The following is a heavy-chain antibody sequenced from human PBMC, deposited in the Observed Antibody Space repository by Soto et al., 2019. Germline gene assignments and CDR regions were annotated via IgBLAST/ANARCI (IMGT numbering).Heavy chain of an antibody. J-gene: IGHJ3*02. V-gene: IGHV4-39*01. CDR1: GGSISSSNHY. Sequence: SETLSLTCAVSGGSISSSNHYWDWIRQPPGKGPEWIGRIYYSGSTYYNPSLKSRVTISVDTSKNQFSLKLSSVTAADTAVYYCARRELEPTNNDAFHIWGQGTMVTVSS. D-gene: IGHD1-1*01. CDR2: IYYSGST. CDR3: ARRELEPTNNDAFHI.